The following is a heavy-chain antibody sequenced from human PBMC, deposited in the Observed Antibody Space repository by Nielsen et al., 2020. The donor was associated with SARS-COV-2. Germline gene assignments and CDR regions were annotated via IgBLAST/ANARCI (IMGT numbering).Heavy chain of an antibody. J-gene: IGHJ3*02. CDR2: ISYDGSNK. CDR1: GFTFSSYA. CDR3: ASGYYDAFDI. D-gene: IGHD3-22*01. Sequence: GESLKISCAASGFTFSSYAMHWVRRAPGKGLEWVAVISYDGSNKYYADSVKGRFTISRDNSKNTLYLQMNSLRAEDTAVYYCASGYYDAFDIWGQGTMVTVSS. V-gene: IGHV3-30-3*01.